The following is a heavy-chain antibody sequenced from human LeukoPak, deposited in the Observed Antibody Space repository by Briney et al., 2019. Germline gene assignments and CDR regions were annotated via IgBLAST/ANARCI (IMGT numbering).Heavy chain of an antibody. CDR3: ARDKTTVVPLDY. CDR1: GFTFDDYA. V-gene: IGHV3-9*01. Sequence: PGGSLRLSCAASGFTFDDYAMHWVRQAPGKGLEWVSGISWNSGSIGYADSVKGRFTISRDNAKNSLYLQMNSLRAEDTAMYYCARDKTTVVPLDYWGQGTLVTVSS. CDR2: ISWNSGSI. J-gene: IGHJ4*02. D-gene: IGHD4-23*01.